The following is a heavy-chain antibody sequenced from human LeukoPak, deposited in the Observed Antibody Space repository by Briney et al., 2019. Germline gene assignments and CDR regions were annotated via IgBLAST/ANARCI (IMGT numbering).Heavy chain of an antibody. J-gene: IGHJ5*02. CDR2: IYYSGTT. Sequence: SETLSLTCTVSGGSISNSYYYWGWTRQPPGEALEWIGSIYYSGTTYYKPSLKSRVTISADTSKKQFSLKLTSVTAADTAVYYCARGAGGYRFDPWGQGTLVTVSS. CDR3: ARGAGGYRFDP. V-gene: IGHV4-39*07. CDR1: GGSISNSYYY. D-gene: IGHD1-1*01.